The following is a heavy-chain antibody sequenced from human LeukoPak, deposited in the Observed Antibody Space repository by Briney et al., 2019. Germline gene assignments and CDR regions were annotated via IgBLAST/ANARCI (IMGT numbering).Heavy chain of an antibody. CDR3: ARRIGFEGSGPNWFDP. J-gene: IGHJ5*02. CDR2: IYHSGST. CDR1: GGSISSGGYS. Sequence: SETLSLTCAVSGGSISSGGYSWGWIRQPPGKGLEWIGYIYHSGSTYYNPSLKSRVTISVDRSKNQFSLKLSSVTAADTAVYYCARRIGFEGSGPNWFDPWGQGTLVTVSS. V-gene: IGHV4-30-2*01. D-gene: IGHD3-3*01.